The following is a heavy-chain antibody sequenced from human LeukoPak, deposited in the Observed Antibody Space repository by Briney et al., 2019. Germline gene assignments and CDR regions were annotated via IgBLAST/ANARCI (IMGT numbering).Heavy chain of an antibody. CDR3: ARSPHIWFAERRWFHP. J-gene: IGHJ5*02. V-gene: IGHV4-39*06. CDR1: GGSINSGDYY. CDR2: IYYSGST. D-gene: IGHD3-10*01. Sequence: SETLSLTCTVSGGSINSGDYYWVWIRQPPGKGLEWIGSIYYSGSTSYNPSLKRLVTMTVDTSKSQFPLKLSSVTAADTAVYFCARSPHIWFAERRWFHPWAQGTLVPVSS.